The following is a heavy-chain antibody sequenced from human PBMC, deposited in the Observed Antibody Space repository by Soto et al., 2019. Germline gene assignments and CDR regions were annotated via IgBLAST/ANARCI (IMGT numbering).Heavy chain of an antibody. D-gene: IGHD1-26*01. CDR1: GGSFSGYY. V-gene: IGHV4-34*01. CDR3: ARGRNLGGSYVDY. Sequence: QVQLQQWGAGLLKPSETLSLTFAVYGGSFSGYYWSWIRQPPGKGLEWIGEVNDRGSTNYSPSLKSRVTISVDTSKNQFSVKLSSVTAADTAAYYCARGRNLGGSYVDYWGQGTLVTVSS. J-gene: IGHJ4*02. CDR2: VNDRGST.